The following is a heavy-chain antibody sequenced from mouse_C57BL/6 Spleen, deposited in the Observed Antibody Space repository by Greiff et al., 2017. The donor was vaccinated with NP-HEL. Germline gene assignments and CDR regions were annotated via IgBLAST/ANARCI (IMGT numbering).Heavy chain of an antibody. CDR1: GYTFTSYW. J-gene: IGHJ3*01. CDR3: ANYDYDAWFAY. Sequence: VKLQQPGAELVKPGASVKLSCKASGYTFTSYWMHWVKQRPGQGLEWIGMIHPNSGSTNYNEKFKSKATLTVDKSSSTAYMQLSSLTSEDSAVYYCANYDYDAWFAYWGQGTLVTVSA. D-gene: IGHD2-4*01. V-gene: IGHV1-64*01. CDR2: IHPNSGST.